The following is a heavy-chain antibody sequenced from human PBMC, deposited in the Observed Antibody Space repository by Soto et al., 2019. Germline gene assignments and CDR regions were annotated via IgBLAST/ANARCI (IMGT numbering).Heavy chain of an antibody. CDR3: ARTRGTIGFWSGPDY. CDR1: GYTFTSYG. V-gene: IGHV1-18*01. CDR2: ISAYNGNT. J-gene: IGHJ4*02. Sequence: GASVKVSCKASGYTFTSYGISWVRQAPGQGLEWMGWISAYNGNTNYAQKLQGRVTMTTDTSTSTAYMELRSLRSDDTAVYYCARTRGTIGFWSGPDYWGQGTLVTVSS. D-gene: IGHD3-3*01.